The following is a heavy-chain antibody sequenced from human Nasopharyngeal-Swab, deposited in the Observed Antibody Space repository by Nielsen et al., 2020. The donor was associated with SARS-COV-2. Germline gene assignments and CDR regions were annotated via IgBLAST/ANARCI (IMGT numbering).Heavy chain of an antibody. CDR1: GYTFTNHF. Sequence: SVKVSCKASGYTFTNHFMHWVRQAPGQGLEWMGMINPSGGSTGYAQNFQGRVTVTRDTSTSTVYMELSSLSSEDTAVYYCARGYSYGLAYWGQGTLVTVSP. D-gene: IGHD5-18*01. V-gene: IGHV1-46*01. CDR3: ARGYSYGLAY. J-gene: IGHJ4*02. CDR2: INPSGGST.